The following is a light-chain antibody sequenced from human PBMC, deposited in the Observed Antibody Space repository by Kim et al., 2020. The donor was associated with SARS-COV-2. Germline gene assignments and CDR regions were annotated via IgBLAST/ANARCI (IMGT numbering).Light chain of an antibody. J-gene: IGKJ4*01. V-gene: IGKV3-15*01. CDR2: GVS. CDR3: QQYNKGLT. CDR1: QGVSAD. Sequence: LSVSPGERVTLSCRASQGVSADLAWYQQKPGQAPRLLIYGVSTRATGIPARFSGSGSGTEFTLTISSLQSEDFAVYYCQQYNKGLTFGGGTKVEI.